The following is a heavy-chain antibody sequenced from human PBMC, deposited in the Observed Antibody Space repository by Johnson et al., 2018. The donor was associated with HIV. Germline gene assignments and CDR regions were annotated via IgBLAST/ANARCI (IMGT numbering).Heavy chain of an antibody. CDR1: GFAVSSNY. CDR3: TTGTGSWELPDAFDI. D-gene: IGHD1-26*01. V-gene: IGHV3-15*01. Sequence: VQLVESGGGLVQSGGSLRLSCGVSGFAVSSNYMSWVRQAPGKGLEWVGRIKSKTDGGTTDYAAPVKGRFTISRDDSKNTLYLQMNSLKTEDTAVYYCTTGTGSWELPDAFDIWGQGTLVTVSS. CDR2: IKSKTDGGTT. J-gene: IGHJ3*02.